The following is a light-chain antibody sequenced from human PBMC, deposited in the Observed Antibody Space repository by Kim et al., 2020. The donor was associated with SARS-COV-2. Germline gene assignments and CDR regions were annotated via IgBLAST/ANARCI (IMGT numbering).Light chain of an antibody. CDR3: QQYDNLPLT. Sequence: DIQMTKSPSSLSASVGDRVTITCQASQDISNYLNWYQQKPGKAPKLLIYDASNLETGFPSRFSGSGSGTDFTFTISSLQPEDIATYYCQQYDNLPLTFGGGTKMDIK. J-gene: IGKJ4*01. V-gene: IGKV1-33*01. CDR2: DAS. CDR1: QDISNY.